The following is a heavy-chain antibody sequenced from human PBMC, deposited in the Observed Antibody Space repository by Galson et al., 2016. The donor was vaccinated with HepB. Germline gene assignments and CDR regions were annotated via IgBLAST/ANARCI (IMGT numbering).Heavy chain of an antibody. J-gene: IGHJ4*02. CDR1: GYSISTDYY. V-gene: IGHV4-38-2*02. Sequence: ETLSLTCTVSGYSISTDYYWGWIRQPPGKGLEWIGNIYHSGSTYYNPSLTSRVTISLDTSMNQFSLKLNSVAAADTAVYYCARRYSGSYFENWGEGTLVSVSS. CDR3: ARRYSGSYFEN. D-gene: IGHD1-26*01. CDR2: IYHSGST.